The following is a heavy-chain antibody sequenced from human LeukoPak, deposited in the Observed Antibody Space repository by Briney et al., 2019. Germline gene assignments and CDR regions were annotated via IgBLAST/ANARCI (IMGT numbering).Heavy chain of an antibody. Sequence: GGSLRLSCAASGFTFSSYVIHWVRQAPGKGLEWVAVISYDGSNKYYADSVKGRFTISRDNSKNTLYLQMNNLRVEDTAVYYCARDYMVVKAFDIWGQGTMVTVSS. CDR1: GFTFSSYV. D-gene: IGHD4/OR15-4a*01. CDR2: ISYDGSNK. CDR3: ARDYMVVKAFDI. V-gene: IGHV3-30*04. J-gene: IGHJ3*02.